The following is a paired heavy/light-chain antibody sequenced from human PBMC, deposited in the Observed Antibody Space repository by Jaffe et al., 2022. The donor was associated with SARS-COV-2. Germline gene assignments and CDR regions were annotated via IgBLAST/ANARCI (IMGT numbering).Heavy chain of an antibody. CDR3: VGSKLDSVWAFDI. V-gene: IGHV6-1*01. J-gene: IGHJ3*02. D-gene: IGHD1-1*01. CDR2: TYYRSKWYN. CDR1: GASVSSNSAA. Sequence: QVQLQQSGPGLVKPSQTLSLTCAISGASVSSNSAAWNWIRQSPSRGLEWLGRTYYRSKWYNNYALSVKSRITINPDTSKNQFSLQLNSVTPEDTAVYYCVGSKLDSVWAFDIWGQGTMVTVSS.
Light chain of an antibody. CDR1: SSDVGGYNY. V-gene: IGLV2-14*01. CDR3: SSYKSSNNFDV. Sequence: QSALTQPASVSGSPGQSITISCTGTSSDVGGYNYVSWYQQHPGKAPKLMIYDVSNRPSGVSNRFSGSKSGNTASLTISGLQAEDEADYYCSSYKSSNNFDVFGTGTKVTVL. J-gene: IGLJ1*01. CDR2: DVS.